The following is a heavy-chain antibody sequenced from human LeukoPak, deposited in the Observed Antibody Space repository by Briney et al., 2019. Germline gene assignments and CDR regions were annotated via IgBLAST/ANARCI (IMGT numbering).Heavy chain of an antibody. CDR2: IYYSGST. D-gene: IGHD2-2*01. CDR1: GGSISTYY. V-gene: IGHV4-59*01. Sequence: SETLSLTCTVSGGSISTYYWSGIRQPPGKGLEWIGYIYYSGSTNYNPSLKSRVTISVDTSKNQFSLKLSSVTAADTAVYYCARGRGYWSSTSCYAYFDYWGQGTLVTVSS. J-gene: IGHJ4*02. CDR3: ARGRGYWSSTSCYAYFDY.